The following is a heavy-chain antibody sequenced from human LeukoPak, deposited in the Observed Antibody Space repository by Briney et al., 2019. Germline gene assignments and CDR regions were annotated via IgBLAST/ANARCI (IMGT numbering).Heavy chain of an antibody. V-gene: IGHV1-69*04. CDR2: IIPILGIA. CDR1: GGTFSSYA. D-gene: IGHD6-25*01. Sequence: ASVKVSCKASGGTFSSYAISWVRQAPGQGLEWMGRIIPILGIANYAQKFQGRVTITADKSTSTAYMELSSLRSDDTAVYYCARDSLGGAAGGYWGQGTLVTVSS. J-gene: IGHJ4*02. CDR3: ARDSLGGAAGGY.